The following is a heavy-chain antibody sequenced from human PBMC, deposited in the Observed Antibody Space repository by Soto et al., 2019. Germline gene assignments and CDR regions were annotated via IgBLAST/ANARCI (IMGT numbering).Heavy chain of an antibody. CDR1: GFTFSSYA. D-gene: IGHD6-13*01. Sequence: PGESLQISCAASGFTFSSYAMHWVRQAPGKGLEYVSGISSNGGSTYYANSVKGRFTISRDNSKNTLYLQMGSLRAEDMAVYYCARGDIGAAAYNWFDPWGQGTLVTVSS. V-gene: IGHV3-64*01. CDR3: ARGDIGAAAYNWFDP. J-gene: IGHJ5*02. CDR2: ISSNGGST.